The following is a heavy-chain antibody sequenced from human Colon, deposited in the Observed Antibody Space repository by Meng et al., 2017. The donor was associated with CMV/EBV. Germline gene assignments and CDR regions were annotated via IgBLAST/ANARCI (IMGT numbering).Heavy chain of an antibody. V-gene: IGHV4-39*07. CDR2: VAHSANM. D-gene: IGHD1-26*01. Sequence: LELPESGPGLVKPSETLSLTCTLPGASISSFSYWNWIRQPPGKGLEWIASVAHSANMYYNTSLQSRVTMSFDTSKNQFSLRLYSVTAADTAVYYCARGQDSAKVHHWGQGSLVTVSS. CDR3: ARGQDSAKVHH. CDR1: GASISSFSY. J-gene: IGHJ1*01.